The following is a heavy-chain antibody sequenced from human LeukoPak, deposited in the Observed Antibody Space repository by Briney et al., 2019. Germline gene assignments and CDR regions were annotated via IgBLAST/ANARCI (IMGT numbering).Heavy chain of an antibody. D-gene: IGHD6-19*01. Sequence: SETLSLTCTVSGGSISSYYWSWIRQPAGKGLEWIGGIYTSGSTNYYPSLKSRVTISVDKSKNQFSLKLSSVTAADTAVYYCAREKVAVAVNFDYWGQGTLVTVSS. V-gene: IGHV4-4*07. J-gene: IGHJ4*02. CDR2: IYTSGST. CDR1: GGSISSYY. CDR3: AREKVAVAVNFDY.